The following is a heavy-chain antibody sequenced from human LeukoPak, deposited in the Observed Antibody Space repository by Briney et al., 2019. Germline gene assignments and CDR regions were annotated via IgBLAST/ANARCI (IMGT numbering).Heavy chain of an antibody. CDR2: IYTSGST. D-gene: IGHD3-3*01. V-gene: IGHV4-61*02. J-gene: IGHJ4*02. CDR1: GGSISSGGYY. CDR3: ARDRGMTIFGVASTPPDATFDY. Sequence: SETLSLTCTVSGGSISSGGYYWSWIRQHPGKGLEWIGRIYTSGSTNYNPSLKSRVTMSVDTSKNQFSLKLSSVTAADTAVYYCARDRGMTIFGVASTPPDATFDYWGQGTLVTVSS.